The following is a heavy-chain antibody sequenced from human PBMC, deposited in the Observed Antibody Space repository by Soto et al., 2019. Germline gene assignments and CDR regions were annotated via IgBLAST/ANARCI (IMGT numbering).Heavy chain of an antibody. V-gene: IGHV5-51*01. CDR2: ISPGDSDA. CDR3: ARPATLRGPFDY. CDR1: GYGFSSYW. Sequence: GESLKISCQASGYGFSSYWIGWVRQKPGKGLEWMGIISPGDSDARYSPSFQGQVTISADKSINTAYLQWSSLKASDTAIYYCARPATLRGPFDYWGQGTLVTVSS. J-gene: IGHJ4*02.